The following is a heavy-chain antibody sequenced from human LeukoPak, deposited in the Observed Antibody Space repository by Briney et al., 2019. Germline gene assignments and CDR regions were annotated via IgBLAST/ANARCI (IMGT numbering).Heavy chain of an antibody. V-gene: IGHV3-48*01. D-gene: IGHD6-13*01. Sequence: GGSLRLSCAASGFTFSSYSMNWVRQAPGKGLEWVSYISSSSSTIYYADSVKGRFTISRDNAKNSLYLQMNSLRAEDTAVYYCARAAAAGYYYYGMDVWGQGTTVTVSS. CDR1: GFTFSSYS. J-gene: IGHJ6*02. CDR3: ARAAAAGYYYYGMDV. CDR2: ISSSSSTI.